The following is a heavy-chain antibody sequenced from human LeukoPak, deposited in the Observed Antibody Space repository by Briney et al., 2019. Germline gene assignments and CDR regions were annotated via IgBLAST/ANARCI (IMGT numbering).Heavy chain of an antibody. CDR3: ARDTYDFWSGYISWFDP. J-gene: IGHJ5*02. CDR1: GASISNYY. CDR2: IYYSGST. V-gene: IGHV4-59*01. Sequence: SETLSLTCTVSGASISNYYWSWIRQPPGRGLEWIGYIYYSGSTNYNPSLKSRVTISVDTSKNQFSLKLSSVTAADTAVYYCARDTYDFWSGYISWFDPWGQGTLVTVSS. D-gene: IGHD3-3*01.